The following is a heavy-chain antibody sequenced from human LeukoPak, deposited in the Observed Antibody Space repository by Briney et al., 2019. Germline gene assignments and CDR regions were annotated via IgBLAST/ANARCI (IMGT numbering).Heavy chain of an antibody. J-gene: IGHJ4*02. CDR1: GGSMSNNY. Sequence: SETLSLTCTVSGGSMSNNYWSWIRQPPGKALEWIGYMYYSGSTNYNPSLRSRVTISVDTSKNQFSLKLSSVTAADTAVYYCARVSYYDYVWGTYRRFLYYFDPWGQGTLVTVSS. V-gene: IGHV4-59*01. D-gene: IGHD3-16*02. CDR2: MYYSGST. CDR3: ARVSYYDYVWGTYRRFLYYFDP.